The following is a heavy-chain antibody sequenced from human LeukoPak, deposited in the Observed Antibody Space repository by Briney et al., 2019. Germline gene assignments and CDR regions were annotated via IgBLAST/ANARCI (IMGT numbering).Heavy chain of an antibody. D-gene: IGHD2-15*01. CDR3: ARGSVVVVAATPGYYYYGMDV. J-gene: IGHJ6*02. CDR1: GGSFSGYY. V-gene: IGHV4-34*01. Sequence: SETLSLTCAVYGGSFSGYYWSWIRQPPGKGLEWIGEINHSGSTNYNPSLKSRVTISVDTSKNQFSLKLSSVTAADTAVYYRARGSVVVVAATPGYYYYGMDVWGQGTTVTVSS. CDR2: INHSGST.